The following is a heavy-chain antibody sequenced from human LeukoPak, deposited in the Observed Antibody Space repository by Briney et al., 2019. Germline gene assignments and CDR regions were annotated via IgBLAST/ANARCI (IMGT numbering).Heavy chain of an antibody. CDR2: IYYSGST. D-gene: IGHD6-19*01. V-gene: IGHV4-59*01. CDR1: GGSISSYY. CDR3: AGTDGSGWYFGPFDY. Sequence: TPSETLSLTCTVSGGSISSYYWSWIRQPPGKGLEWIGYIYYSGSTNYNPSLKSRVTISVDTSKNQFSLKLSSVTAADTAVYYCAGTDGSGWYFGPFDYWGQGTLVTVSS. J-gene: IGHJ4*02.